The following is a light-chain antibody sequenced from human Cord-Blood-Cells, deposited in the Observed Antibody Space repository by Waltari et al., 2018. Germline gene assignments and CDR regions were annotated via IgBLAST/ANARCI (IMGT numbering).Light chain of an antibody. V-gene: IGLV1-44*01. Sequence: QSVITHPPSPSGTPGQRVTIPCSGLSTNIGSTTLNWYQQLPGTAPKLLIYSNNQRPSGVPDRFSGSKSGTSASLAISGLQSEDEADDYCAAWDDSLNGYVFGTGTKVTVL. J-gene: IGLJ1*01. CDR3: AAWDDSLNGYV. CDR2: SNN. CDR1: STNIGSTT.